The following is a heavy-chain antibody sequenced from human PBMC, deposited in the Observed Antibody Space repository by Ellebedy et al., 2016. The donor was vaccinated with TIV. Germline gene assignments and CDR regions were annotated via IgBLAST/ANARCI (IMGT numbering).Heavy chain of an antibody. Sequence: GGSLRLSXAASGFTFSSYAMSWVRQAPGKGLEWVSAISGSGGSTYYADSVKGRFTISRDNSKNTLYLQMNSLRAEDTAVYYCAKDGYCSSTSCYTSYYYYMDVWGKGTTVTVSS. J-gene: IGHJ6*03. V-gene: IGHV3-23*01. D-gene: IGHD2-2*02. CDR2: ISGSGGST. CDR3: AKDGYCSSTSCYTSYYYYMDV. CDR1: GFTFSSYA.